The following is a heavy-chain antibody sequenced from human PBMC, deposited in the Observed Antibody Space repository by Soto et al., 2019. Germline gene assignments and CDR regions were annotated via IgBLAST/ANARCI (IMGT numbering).Heavy chain of an antibody. D-gene: IGHD1-26*01. CDR1: GDSLSLYY. CDR2: IYSTGSS. V-gene: IGHV4-59*01. CDR3: ARGERKVNWRPYFDT. J-gene: IGHJ5*02. Sequence: SETLSLTCAVSGDSLSLYYWSWIRLSPGKGLEWIGYIYSTGSSNQNPSLRDRVAVSADASKNQSYLTLTSTTAADTAVYYCARGERKVNWRPYFDTWGQGIQVTVSS.